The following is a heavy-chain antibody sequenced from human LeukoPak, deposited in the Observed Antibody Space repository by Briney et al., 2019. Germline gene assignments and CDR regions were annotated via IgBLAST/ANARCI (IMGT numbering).Heavy chain of an antibody. J-gene: IGHJ4*02. CDR3: ARLDYFDSSGYPSFFDY. Sequence: SETLSLTCTVSGGSISSYYWTWIRQPPGKALEWIGYIHYSGSTNYNPSLKSRVTISVDTSKNQFSLKLSSVTAADTAVYYCARLDYFDSSGYPSFFDYWGQGTLVTVFS. D-gene: IGHD3-22*01. CDR2: IHYSGST. CDR1: GGSISSYY. V-gene: IGHV4-59*01.